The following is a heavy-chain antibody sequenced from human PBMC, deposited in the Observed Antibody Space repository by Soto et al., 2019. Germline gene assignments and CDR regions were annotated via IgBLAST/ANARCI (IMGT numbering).Heavy chain of an antibody. CDR3: ARASDSTWYTWFDP. J-gene: IGHJ5*02. D-gene: IGHD6-13*01. Sequence: QVQLVQSGAEVKKPGSSVKISCKTSGGNFSRNGISWVRQAPGQGLEWMGGIIPIFGTTNYAHKFRGRVTVTADESTGTVYMVMNSLRSEDTAVYYCARASDSTWYTWFDPWGQGTLVTVSS. CDR2: IIPIFGTT. CDR1: GGNFSRNG. V-gene: IGHV1-69*01.